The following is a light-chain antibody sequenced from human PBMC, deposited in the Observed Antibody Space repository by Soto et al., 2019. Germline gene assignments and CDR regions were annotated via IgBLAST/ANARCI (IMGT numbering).Light chain of an antibody. CDR1: QSVFYSSNNNNY. Sequence: DIVMTQSPDSLAVSLGEGATINCKSSQSVFYSSNNNNYLAWYQQKPGQPPKLLIYWASTRESGVPDRFSGSGSGTDFTLTTSSLQAEDVAVYYCQQYYSTPLTFGGGTKVEIK. CDR2: WAS. CDR3: QQYYSTPLT. V-gene: IGKV4-1*01. J-gene: IGKJ4*01.